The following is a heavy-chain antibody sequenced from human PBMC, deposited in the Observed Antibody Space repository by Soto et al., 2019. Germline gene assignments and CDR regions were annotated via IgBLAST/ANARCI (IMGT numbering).Heavy chain of an antibody. Sequence: EVQLVESGGGLVQPGGSLRLSCAASGCTFSTYWMSWVRQAPGKGLEWVATIRQDGSEKHHVDSVEGRFTNSRDNAKNSMYLQTNSLRSEDTAMYYCVRGCGRASCPYFFDYCGQGTLVSVSA. J-gene: IGHJ4*02. CDR1: GCTFSTYW. CDR2: IRQDGSEK. D-gene: IGHD2-2*01. V-gene: IGHV3-7*01. CDR3: VRGCGRASCPYFFDY.